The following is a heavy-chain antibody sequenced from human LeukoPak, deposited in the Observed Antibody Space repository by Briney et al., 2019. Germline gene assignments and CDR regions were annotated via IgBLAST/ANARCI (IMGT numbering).Heavy chain of an antibody. CDR3: ARWGYSSSWSFFDY. J-gene: IGHJ4*02. Sequence: SETLSLTCTVSDGSISSGSYYWSWIRQPAGKGLEWTGRIYTSGSTNYNPSLKSRVTISVDTSKNQFSLKLSSVTAADTAVYYCARWGYSSSWSFFDYWGQGTLVTVSS. CDR1: DGSISSGSYY. V-gene: IGHV4-61*02. CDR2: IYTSGST. D-gene: IGHD6-13*01.